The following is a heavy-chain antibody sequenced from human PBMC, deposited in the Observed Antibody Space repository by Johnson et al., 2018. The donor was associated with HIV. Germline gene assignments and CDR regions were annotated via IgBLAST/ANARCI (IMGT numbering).Heavy chain of an antibody. J-gene: IGHJ3*02. D-gene: IGHD1-26*01. Sequence: VQLVESGGELVRPGGSLTLSCAASGFTFSSYAMSWVRQAPGKGLEWVSSIPASGTDTYYADSVKGRFTISRDNAKNSLYLQMNSLRAEDTAVYYCARDRGLWERNGAGAFDIWGQGTMVTVSS. CDR3: ARDRGLWERNGAGAFDI. V-gene: IGHV3-23*04. CDR2: IPASGTDT. CDR1: GFTFSSYA.